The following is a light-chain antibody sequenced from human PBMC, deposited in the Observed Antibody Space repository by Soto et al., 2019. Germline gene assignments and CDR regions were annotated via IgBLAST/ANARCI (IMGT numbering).Light chain of an antibody. CDR3: QPYGSSPT. Sequence: EIVLTQSPGTLSLSPGERATLSCRSSQSVSSNYLAWYQQKPDQAHRLVIYDVSGRATGIPDRFSGSGSGTDVALTISRLEPEDFAVYYCQPYGSSPTFGQGTKVEIK. J-gene: IGKJ1*01. CDR2: DVS. CDR1: QSVSSNY. V-gene: IGKV3-20*01.